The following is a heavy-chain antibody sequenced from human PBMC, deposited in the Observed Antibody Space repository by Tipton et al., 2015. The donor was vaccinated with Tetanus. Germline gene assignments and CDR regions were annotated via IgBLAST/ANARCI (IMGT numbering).Heavy chain of an antibody. CDR2: VSNDGSDI. J-gene: IGHJ2*01. CDR3: ASSCRYLDV. Sequence: QLVQSGGGVVQPGRSLRLSCAASGFTFSGYHMHWVRQAPGKGLEWVASVSNDGSDIDYIDSVKGRFTISRDNSKDTLYLQLNSLRSDGAAVFCWASSCRYLDVWGRGSPVIVSS. V-gene: IGHV3-30*03. CDR1: GFTFSGYH.